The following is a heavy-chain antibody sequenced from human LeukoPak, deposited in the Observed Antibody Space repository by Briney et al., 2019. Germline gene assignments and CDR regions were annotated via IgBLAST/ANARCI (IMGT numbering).Heavy chain of an antibody. Sequence: ASVKVSCKASGYTFTGYYIHWVRQAPGQGLEWMGWINPNSGGTNYAQKFQGRVTMTRDTSISTAYMELSSLRSDDTAIYYCARAFSFSPNCFDPWGQGTLVTVSS. CDR1: GYTFTGYY. D-gene: IGHD2-2*01. CDR2: INPNSGGT. CDR3: ARAFSFSPNCFDP. V-gene: IGHV1-2*02. J-gene: IGHJ5*02.